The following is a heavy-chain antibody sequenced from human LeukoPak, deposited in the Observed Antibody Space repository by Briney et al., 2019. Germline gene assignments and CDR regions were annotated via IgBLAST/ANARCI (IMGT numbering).Heavy chain of an antibody. D-gene: IGHD2-21*01. CDR3: ASDPIALRAFDI. Sequence: PSETLSLTCAVYGGSFSGYYWSWIRQPPGKGLEWIGEINHSGSTNYNPSLKSRVTISVDTSKNQFSLKLSSVTAADTAVYYCASDPIALRAFDIWGQGTMVTVSS. CDR1: GGSFSGYY. V-gene: IGHV4-34*01. CDR2: INHSGST. J-gene: IGHJ3*02.